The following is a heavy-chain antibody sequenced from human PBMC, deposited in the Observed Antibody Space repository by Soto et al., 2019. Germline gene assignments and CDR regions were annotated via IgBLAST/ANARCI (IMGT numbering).Heavy chain of an antibody. Sequence: NPSETLSLTCTVSGGSISSGDYYWSWIRQPPGKGLEWIGYIYYSGSTYYNPSLKSRVTISVDTSKNQFSLKLSSVTAADTAVYYCARGRPHRALRYFDWLPDPVFDYWGQGTLVTVSS. CDR3: ARGRPHRALRYFDWLPDPVFDY. CDR2: IYYSGST. J-gene: IGHJ4*02. D-gene: IGHD3-9*01. CDR1: GGSISSGDYY. V-gene: IGHV4-30-4*01.